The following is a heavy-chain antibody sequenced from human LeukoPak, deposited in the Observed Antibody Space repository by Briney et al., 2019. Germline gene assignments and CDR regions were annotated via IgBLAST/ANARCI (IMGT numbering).Heavy chain of an antibody. CDR3: AHASGWYVNDAFDI. CDR1: GFSLCTSGVG. CDR2: IYWDDDK. J-gene: IGHJ3*02. Sequence: SGPTLVNPTQTLTLTCTFCGFSLCTSGVGVGWIRQPPGKALEWLALIYWDDDKRYSPSLKSRLTITKDTSKNQVVLTMTNMDPVDTATYSCAHASGWYVNDAFDIWGQGTMVTVSS. V-gene: IGHV2-5*02. D-gene: IGHD6-19*01.